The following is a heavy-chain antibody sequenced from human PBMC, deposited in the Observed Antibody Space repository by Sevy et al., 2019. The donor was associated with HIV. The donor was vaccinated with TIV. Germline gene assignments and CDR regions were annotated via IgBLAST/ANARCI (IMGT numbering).Heavy chain of an antibody. V-gene: IGHV1-18*01. Sequence: ASVKVSCKASGYTFTSYRVSWVRQAPGQGLEWMGWISAHNGDTHYAQKFQGRVTMTTDTPTSTAYMDLRSLRSDDTAVYYCARAYCSGGSSYSLAYWGQGTLVTVSS. CDR2: ISAHNGDT. J-gene: IGHJ4*02. CDR3: ARAYCSGGSSYSLAY. D-gene: IGHD2-15*01. CDR1: GYTFTSYR.